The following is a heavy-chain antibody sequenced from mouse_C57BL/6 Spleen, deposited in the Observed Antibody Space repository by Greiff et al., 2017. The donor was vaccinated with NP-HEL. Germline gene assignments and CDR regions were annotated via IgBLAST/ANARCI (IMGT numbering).Heavy chain of an antibody. CDR2: INPGSGGT. D-gene: IGHD2-3*01. V-gene: IGHV1-54*01. J-gene: IGHJ2*01. CDR3: ARGGPYEGFDY. CDR1: GYAFTNYL. Sequence: QVQLQQSGAELVRPGTSVKVSCKASGYAFTNYLIAWVKQRPGQGLEWIGVINPGSGGTNYDEKFKGKATLTADKSSSTAYMQLSSLTSEDSAVYFCARGGPYEGFDYWGQGTTLTVSS.